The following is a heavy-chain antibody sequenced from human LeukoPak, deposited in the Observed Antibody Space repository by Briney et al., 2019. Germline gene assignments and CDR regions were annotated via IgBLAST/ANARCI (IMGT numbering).Heavy chain of an antibody. Sequence: GGALRLSFVASGFTFSTFGMSWVRQAPGKGLGWGSSISDTGGYTYYADSMKGRFTISRDNSKNTLYLQMNSLRAEDTAVYHCANGGSMAHEKIHNWGQGTLVTVSS. J-gene: IGHJ4*02. D-gene: IGHD2/OR15-2a*01. CDR3: ANGGSMAHEKIHN. V-gene: IGHV3-23*01. CDR1: GFTFSTFG. CDR2: ISDTGGYT.